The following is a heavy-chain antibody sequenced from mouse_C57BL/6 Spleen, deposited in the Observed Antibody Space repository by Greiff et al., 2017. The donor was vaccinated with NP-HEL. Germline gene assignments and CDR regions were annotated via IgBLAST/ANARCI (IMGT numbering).Heavy chain of an antibody. CDR1: GYTFTSYG. V-gene: IGHV1-81*01. D-gene: IGHD2-2*01. J-gene: IGHJ2*01. Sequence: QVQLQQSGAELARPGASVKLSCKASGYTFTSYGISWVKQRTGQGLEWIGEIYPRSGNTYYNEKFKGKATLTADKSSSTAYMGLGGVTSEDSAVYFCARRRGYDEGAFGYWGQGTTLTVSS. CDR2: IYPRSGNT. CDR3: ARRRGYDEGAFGY.